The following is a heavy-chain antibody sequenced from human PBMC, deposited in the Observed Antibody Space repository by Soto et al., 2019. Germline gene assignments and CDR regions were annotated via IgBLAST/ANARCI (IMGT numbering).Heavy chain of an antibody. D-gene: IGHD6-13*01. CDR3: AREGQPAAGTTPHN. J-gene: IGHJ4*02. Sequence: GGSLRLSCAASGFNFSSYAMHWVRQAPGKGLEWVAVISYDGGKKYYADSVKGRFTISRDNSKNTLYVEMNSLSAEDAAVYYCAREGQPAAGTTPHNWGRGTLVTVYS. CDR1: GFNFSSYA. CDR2: ISYDGGKK. V-gene: IGHV3-30*04.